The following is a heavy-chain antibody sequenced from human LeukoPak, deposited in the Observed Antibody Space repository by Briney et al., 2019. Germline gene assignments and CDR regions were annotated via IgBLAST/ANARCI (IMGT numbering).Heavy chain of an antibody. CDR3: AGGGYTKAGWFDP. J-gene: IGHJ5*02. D-gene: IGHD5-12*01. CDR2: IYYSGST. Sequence: SETLSLTCTVSGGSISSYYWSWIRQPPGKGLEWIGYIYYSGSTNYNPSLKSRVTISVDTSKNQFSLKLSSVTAADTAVYYCAGGGYTKAGWFDPWGQGTLVTVSS. V-gene: IGHV4-59*08. CDR1: GGSISSYY.